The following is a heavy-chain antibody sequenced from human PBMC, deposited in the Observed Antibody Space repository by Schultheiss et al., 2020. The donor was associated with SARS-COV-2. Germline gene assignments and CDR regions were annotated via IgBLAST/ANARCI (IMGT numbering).Heavy chain of an antibody. J-gene: IGHJ6*02. V-gene: IGHV4-34*01. Sequence: SETLSLTCAVYGGSFSGYYWSWIRQPPGKGLEWIGEINHSGSTNYNPSLKSRVTISVDTSKNQFSLKLSSVTAADTAVYYCARHVGDTIFGVVYYYYGMDVWGQGTTVTVSS. D-gene: IGHD3-3*01. CDR1: GGSFSGYY. CDR2: INHSGST. CDR3: ARHVGDTIFGVVYYYYGMDV.